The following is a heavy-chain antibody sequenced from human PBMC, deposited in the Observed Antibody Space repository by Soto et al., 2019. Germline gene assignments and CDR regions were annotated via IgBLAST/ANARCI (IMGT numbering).Heavy chain of an antibody. J-gene: IGHJ3*01. Sequence: GGSLRLSCAASGFTFSSYDMQWVRQPTGKGLEWVSGIGTAGDTYYPASVEGRFTISRENAKNSLYLQMNSLRVGHTAVYYCVRVSAADHAFEVWGQGTMVTVSS. D-gene: IGHD6-13*01. V-gene: IGHV3-13*01. CDR2: IGTAGDT. CDR1: GFTFSSYD. CDR3: VRVSAADHAFEV.